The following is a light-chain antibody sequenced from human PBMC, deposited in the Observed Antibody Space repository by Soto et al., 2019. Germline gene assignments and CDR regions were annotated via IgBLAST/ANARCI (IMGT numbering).Light chain of an antibody. Sequence: EVVLTQSPGTLSLSPGERATLSCRASQSVSLNYLAWYQQKPGQTPRLLIYGASSRATGIPDRFSGSGSGTDFTLTIARLEPEDFAVYYGQQYGSAPYSFGQGTKLEIK. CDR1: QSVSLNY. V-gene: IGKV3-20*01. CDR2: GAS. J-gene: IGKJ2*03. CDR3: QQYGSAPYS.